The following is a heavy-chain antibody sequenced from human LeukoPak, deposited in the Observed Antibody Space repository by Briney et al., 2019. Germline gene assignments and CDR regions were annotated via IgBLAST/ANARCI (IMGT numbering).Heavy chain of an antibody. J-gene: IGHJ4*02. CDR1: GGSISSYY. D-gene: IGHD2-2*01. CDR3: ARELSYCSSTSCYPAYYFDY. V-gene: IGHV4-59*01. Sequence: SETLPLTCTVSGGSISSYYWSWIRQPPGKGLEWIGYIYYSGSTNYNPSLKSRVTISVDTSKNQFSLKLSSVTAADTAVYYCARELSYCSSTSCYPAYYFDYWGQGTLVTVSS. CDR2: IYYSGST.